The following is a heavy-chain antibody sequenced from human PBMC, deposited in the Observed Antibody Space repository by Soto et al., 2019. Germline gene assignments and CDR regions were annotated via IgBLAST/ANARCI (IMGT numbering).Heavy chain of an antibody. V-gene: IGHV1-69*01. D-gene: IGHD1-26*01. CDR2: IIPIFGTA. Sequence: QVQLVQSGAEVKKPGSSVKVSCKASGGTFSSYAISWVRQAPGQGLEWMGGIIPIFGTANYAQKFQGRVTITVDESTSTAYMELSRLRSKDTAVYYWASGRVGATAYNWFDPWGQGTLVTVFS. CDR3: ASGRVGATAYNWFDP. J-gene: IGHJ5*02. CDR1: GGTFSSYA.